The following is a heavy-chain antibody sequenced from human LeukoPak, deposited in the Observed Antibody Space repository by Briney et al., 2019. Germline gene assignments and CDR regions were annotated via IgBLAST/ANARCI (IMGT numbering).Heavy chain of an antibody. CDR2: TSSRSNYI. J-gene: IGHJ3*02. CDR3: ARDRAVYSDSRGYYPDAFDI. CDR1: GFTFSSYN. Sequence: PGGSLRLSCAASGFTFSSYNMNWVRQAPGKGLEWVSSTSSRSNYIYLADSLKGRFTISRDNAKNSLYLQMNSLRAEDTAMYYCARDRAVYSDSRGYYPDAFDIWGQGTMVTVSS. D-gene: IGHD3-22*01. V-gene: IGHV3-21*01.